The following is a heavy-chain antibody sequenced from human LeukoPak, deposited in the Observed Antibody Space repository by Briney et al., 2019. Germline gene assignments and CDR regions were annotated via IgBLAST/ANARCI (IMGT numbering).Heavy chain of an antibody. D-gene: IGHD6-13*01. CDR1: GYTFTGYY. Sequence: ASVKVSCKASGYTFTGYYMHWVRQAPGQGLEWMGWINPKSGGTNYAQKFQGRVTITRDTSITTAYMELSSLRSADTALYYCARDIGQGSSWLYDYWGQGTLVTVSS. CDR3: ARDIGQGSSWLYDY. V-gene: IGHV1-2*02. CDR2: INPKSGGT. J-gene: IGHJ4*02.